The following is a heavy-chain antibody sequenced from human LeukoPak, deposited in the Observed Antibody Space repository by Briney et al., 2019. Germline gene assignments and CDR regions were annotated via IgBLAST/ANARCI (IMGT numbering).Heavy chain of an antibody. CDR1: GYTFTGYY. CDR2: IDPNSGGT. D-gene: IGHD3-10*01. CDR3: ARAGSGSYYYYMDV. Sequence: ASVKVSCKASGYTFTGYYMHWVRQAPGQGLEWMGRIDPNSGGTNYAQKFQGRVTMTRDTSISTAYMELSRLRSDDTAVYYCARAGSGSYYYYMDVWGKGTTVTVSS. J-gene: IGHJ6*03. V-gene: IGHV1-2*06.